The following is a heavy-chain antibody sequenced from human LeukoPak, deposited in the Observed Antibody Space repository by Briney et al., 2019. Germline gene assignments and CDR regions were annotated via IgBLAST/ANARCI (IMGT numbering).Heavy chain of an antibody. CDR2: INHSGST. Sequence: GSLRLSCAASGFTFSNAWMSWVRQPPGKGLEWIGEINHSGSTNYNPPLKSRVTISVDTSKNQFSLKLSSVTAADTAVYYCARGYGNGELFSKQWGQGTLVTVSS. J-gene: IGHJ4*02. D-gene: IGHD3-10*01. V-gene: IGHV4-34*01. CDR3: ARGYGNGELFSKQ. CDR1: GFTFSNAW.